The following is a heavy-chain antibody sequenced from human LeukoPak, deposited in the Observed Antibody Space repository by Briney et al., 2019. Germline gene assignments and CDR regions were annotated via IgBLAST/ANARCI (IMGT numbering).Heavy chain of an antibody. D-gene: IGHD3-9*01. V-gene: IGHV4-39*01. CDR2: INHSGST. J-gene: IGHJ6*03. Sequence: SETLSLTCTVSGGSISSSSYYWGWIRQPPGKGLEWIGEINHSGSTNYNPSLKSRVTISVDTSKNQFSLKLSSVTAADTAVYYCARHSIPTYYDILTGYRNYYYYMDVWGKGTTVTISS. CDR1: GGSISSSSYY. CDR3: ARHSIPTYYDILTGYRNYYYYMDV.